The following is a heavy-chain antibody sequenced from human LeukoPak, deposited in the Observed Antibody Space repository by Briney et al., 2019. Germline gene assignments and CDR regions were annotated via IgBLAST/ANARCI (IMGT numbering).Heavy chain of an antibody. CDR1: GFTFTSYA. CDR3: ARGESASAWLIEY. D-gene: IGHD6-19*01. V-gene: IGHV3-48*01. Sequence: GGSLRLSCAASGFTFTSYAMNWVRQAPGKGLEWISYISSSSSNKDYADSVKGRFTISRDNAENSLSLQMNSLRGEDTAVYYCARGESASAWLIEYWGQGTLVTVSS. CDR2: ISSSSSNK. J-gene: IGHJ4*02.